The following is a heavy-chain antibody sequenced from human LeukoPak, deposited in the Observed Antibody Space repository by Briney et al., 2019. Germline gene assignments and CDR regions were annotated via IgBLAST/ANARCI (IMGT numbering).Heavy chain of an antibody. D-gene: IGHD5-24*01. CDR2: IIPIFGTA. Sequence: ASVKVSCKASGGTFSSYAISWVRQAPGQGLEWMGGIIPIFGTANYAQKFQGRVTITADASTSTAYMELSSLRSEDTAVYYCARMAGGWALAFDIWGQGTMVTVSS. CDR1: GGTFSSYA. J-gene: IGHJ3*02. CDR3: ARMAGGWALAFDI. V-gene: IGHV1-69*01.